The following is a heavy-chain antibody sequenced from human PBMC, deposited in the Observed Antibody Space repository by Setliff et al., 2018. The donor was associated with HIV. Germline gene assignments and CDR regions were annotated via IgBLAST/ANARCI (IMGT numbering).Heavy chain of an antibody. Sequence: PGGSLRLSCAASGFTFSSYAMSWVRQAPGKGLVWVSRINSDGSSTTYADSVKGRFTISRDNAKNTLYLQMNSLRAEDTAAYYCARDPAPYGDFDYWGQGTLVTVSS. CDR3: ARDPAPYGDFDY. J-gene: IGHJ4*02. V-gene: IGHV3-74*03. CDR2: INSDGSST. CDR1: GFTFSSYA. D-gene: IGHD4-17*01.